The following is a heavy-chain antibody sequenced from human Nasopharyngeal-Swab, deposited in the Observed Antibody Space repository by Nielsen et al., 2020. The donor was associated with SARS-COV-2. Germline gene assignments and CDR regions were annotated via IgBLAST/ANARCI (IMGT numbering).Heavy chain of an antibody. V-gene: IGHV3-30*03. Sequence: GGSLRLSCAASGFTFSSYGMHWVRQAPGKGLEWVAVISYDGSNKYYADSVKGRFTISRDNSKNTLYLQMNSLRAEDTAVYYCAREKKLDLWFGELFLMGVFDPWGQGTLVTVSS. CDR1: GFTFSSYG. D-gene: IGHD3-10*01. CDR2: ISYDGSNK. J-gene: IGHJ5*02. CDR3: AREKKLDLWFGELFLMGVFDP.